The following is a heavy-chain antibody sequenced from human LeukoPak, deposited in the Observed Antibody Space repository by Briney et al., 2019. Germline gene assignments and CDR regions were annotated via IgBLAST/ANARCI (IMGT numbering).Heavy chain of an antibody. V-gene: IGHV4-59*01. J-gene: IGHJ1*01. Sequence: PSETLSLTCTVSGGSISSYYWNWIRQPPGKGLEWIGYIYYSGSTNYNPFLKSRVTISVDTSKNQFSLKLSSVTAADTAVYYCARGGWYPESFQHWGQGALVTVSS. CDR1: GGSISSYY. CDR2: IYYSGST. D-gene: IGHD6-19*01. CDR3: ARGGWYPESFQH.